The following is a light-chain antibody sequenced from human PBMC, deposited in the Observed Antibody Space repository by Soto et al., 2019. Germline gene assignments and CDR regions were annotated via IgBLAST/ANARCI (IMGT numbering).Light chain of an antibody. J-gene: IGLJ2*01. CDR1: SSNIESNY. Sequence: QSALTQPPSASGTPGQRVTISCSGSSSNIESNYVYWYQQLPGTAPRLLIYRNNQRPSGVPDRFSGSKSGTSASLAISALRSEDEADYYCTVWEDSLRGRLFGGGTKLTVL. CDR2: RNN. V-gene: IGLV1-47*01. CDR3: TVWEDSLRGRL.